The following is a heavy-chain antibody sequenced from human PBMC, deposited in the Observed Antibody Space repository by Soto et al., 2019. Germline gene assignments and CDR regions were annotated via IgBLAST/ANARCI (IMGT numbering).Heavy chain of an antibody. J-gene: IGHJ4*02. D-gene: IGHD5-18*01. V-gene: IGHV4-30-4*01. CDR3: ARLSWIPH. CDR2: IYYSGSA. Sequence: SETLSLTCTVSGGSISSGDNYWSWIRQPPGKGLEWIGYIYYSGSASYNPSLKSRVTISVDTSKNQFSLNLTSVTAADTAVYYCARLSWIPHWGQGTLVTVSS. CDR1: GGSISSGDNY.